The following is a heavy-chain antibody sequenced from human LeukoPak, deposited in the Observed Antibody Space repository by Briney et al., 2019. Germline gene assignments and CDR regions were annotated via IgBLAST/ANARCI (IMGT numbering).Heavy chain of an antibody. V-gene: IGHV3-21*01. J-gene: IGHJ4*02. CDR2: ISSSSSYI. Sequence: PGGSLRLSCAASGFTFSSYGMNWVRQAPGKGLEWVSSISSSSSYIYYADSVKGRFTISRDNAKNSLYLQMNSLRAEDTAVYYCARDQAAGSYFDYWGQGTLVTVSS. D-gene: IGHD6-13*01. CDR3: ARDQAAGSYFDY. CDR1: GFTFSSYG.